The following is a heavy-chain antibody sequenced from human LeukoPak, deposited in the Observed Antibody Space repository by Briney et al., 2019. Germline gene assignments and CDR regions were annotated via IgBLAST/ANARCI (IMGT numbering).Heavy chain of an antibody. CDR3: ARDRVYYMDV. CDR2: IGGRTSTT. V-gene: IGHV3-48*02. Sequence: GGSLRLSCAASGFTFSDYNMNWVRQAPGQGLEWLSHIGGRTSTTYYADSVKGRFTISRDNAKNSLYLQMNGLSDEDTAVYYCARDRVYYMDVWGKGTTVTVSS. J-gene: IGHJ6*03. CDR1: GFTFSDYN.